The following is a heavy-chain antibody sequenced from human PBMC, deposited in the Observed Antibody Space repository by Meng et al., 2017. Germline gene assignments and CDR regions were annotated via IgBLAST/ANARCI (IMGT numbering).Heavy chain of an antibody. CDR2: IIPIFGTA. CDR1: GGTFSSYA. J-gene: IGHJ6*02. Sequence: SVKVSCKASGGTFSSYAISWVRQAPGQGLEWMGGIIPIFGTANYAQKLQGRVTITADKSTSTAYMELSSLRSEDTAVYYCARDDGYYYDSSGHGDYYYGMDVWGQGTTVTVSS. D-gene: IGHD3-22*01. V-gene: IGHV1-69*06. CDR3: ARDDGYYYDSSGHGDYYYGMDV.